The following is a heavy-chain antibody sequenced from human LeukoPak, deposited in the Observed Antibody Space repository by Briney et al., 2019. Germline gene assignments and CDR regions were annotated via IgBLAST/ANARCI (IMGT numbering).Heavy chain of an antibody. J-gene: IGHJ4*02. CDR1: GGSFSGYY. D-gene: IGHD4-23*01. CDR3: ARVYGGNSRGRTVDY. V-gene: IGHV4-34*01. Sequence: SETQSLTCAVYGGSFSGYYWSWIRQPPGKGLEWIGEINHSGSTNYNPSLKSRVTISVDTSKNQFSLKLSSVTAADTAVYYCARVYGGNSRGRTVDYWGQGTLVTVSS. CDR2: INHSGST.